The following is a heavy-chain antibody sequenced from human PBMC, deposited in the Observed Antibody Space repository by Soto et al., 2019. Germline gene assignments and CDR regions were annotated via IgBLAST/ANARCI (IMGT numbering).Heavy chain of an antibody. CDR3: ASGAFYDFWSGYY. D-gene: IGHD3-3*01. CDR2: ISYDGSNK. J-gene: IGHJ4*02. Sequence: QVQLVESGGGVVQPGRSLRLSCAASGFTFSSYGMHWVRQAPGKGLEWVAVISYDGSNKYYADSVKGRFTISRDNSKNTLYLQMNSLRAEDTAVYYCASGAFYDFWSGYYWGQGTLVTVAS. V-gene: IGHV3-30*03. CDR1: GFTFSSYG.